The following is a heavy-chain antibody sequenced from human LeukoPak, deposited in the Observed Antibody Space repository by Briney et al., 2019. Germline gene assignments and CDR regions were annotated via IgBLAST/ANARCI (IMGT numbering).Heavy chain of an antibody. CDR3: ARMTPWIDI. V-gene: IGHV4-34*01. CDR1: GGAFSGYY. J-gene: IGHJ3*02. Sequence: SETLSLTCAVYGGAFSGYYWSWIRQPPGKGLEWIGEINHSGSTNCNASLKSRVTISVDTSKNQFSLKLSSVPAADTAVYYCARMTPWIDIWGQGTMVTVSS. CDR2: INHSGST. D-gene: IGHD5-12*01.